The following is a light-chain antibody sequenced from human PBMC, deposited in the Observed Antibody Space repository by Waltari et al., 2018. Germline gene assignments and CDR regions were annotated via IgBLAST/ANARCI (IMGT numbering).Light chain of an antibody. CDR2: QDS. CDR1: MLPKKY. CDR3: YSTTDNNLGV. J-gene: IGLJ1*01. Sequence: SSELTLPSSVSVSPGQTARITCSGDMLPKKYTRWFQQKPVQAPVLVLYQDSARPSGIPERFSGSSSGTTVTLTISGAQVEDEADYYCYSTTDNNLGVFGPGTRVTVL. V-gene: IGLV3-27*01.